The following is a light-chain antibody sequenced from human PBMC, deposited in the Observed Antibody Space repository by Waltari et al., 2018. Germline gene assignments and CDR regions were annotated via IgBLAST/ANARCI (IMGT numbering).Light chain of an antibody. CDR2: DAS. CDR3: QQRSNWLT. V-gene: IGKV3-11*01. CDR1: QSVSSY. Sequence: SPGERATLSCRASQSVSSYLAWYQQKPGQAPRLLIYDASNRATGIPARFSGSGSGTDFTLTISSLEPEDFAVYYCQQRSNWLTFGGGTKVEIK. J-gene: IGKJ4*01.